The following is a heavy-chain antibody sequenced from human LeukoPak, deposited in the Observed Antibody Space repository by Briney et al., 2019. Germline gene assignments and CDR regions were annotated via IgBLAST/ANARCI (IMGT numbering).Heavy chain of an antibody. Sequence: ASVKVSCKASGYTFTSYGISWVRQAPGQGLEWMGWISAYNGNTNYAQKLQGRVTMTTDTSTSTAYMELRSLISDDTAVYYCAREVPTTSYDILTGYYNPNFDYWGQGTLVTVSS. J-gene: IGHJ4*02. CDR2: ISAYNGNT. CDR3: AREVPTTSYDILTGYYNPNFDY. CDR1: GYTFTSYG. D-gene: IGHD3-9*01. V-gene: IGHV1-18*01.